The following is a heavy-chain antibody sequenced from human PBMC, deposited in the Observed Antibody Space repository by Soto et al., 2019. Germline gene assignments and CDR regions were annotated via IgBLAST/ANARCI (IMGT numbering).Heavy chain of an antibody. CDR1: GFSFSDYY. CDR2: ISSSGSTI. D-gene: IGHD6-19*01. V-gene: IGHV3-11*04. Sequence: GGSLRLSCAASGFSFSDYYMTWIRQAPGKGLEWISYISSSGSTISYADSVQGRFTISRDNSKNTLYLQMNSLRAEDTAVYYCARTNSSGFYFDYWGQGTLVTVSS. J-gene: IGHJ4*02. CDR3: ARTNSSGFYFDY.